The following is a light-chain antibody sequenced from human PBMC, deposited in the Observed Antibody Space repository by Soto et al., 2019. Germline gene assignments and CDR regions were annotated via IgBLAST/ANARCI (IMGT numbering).Light chain of an antibody. CDR1: QSVSSD. V-gene: IGKV3-15*01. Sequence: EVELTQSPATLSLSPGQRVTLSCRASQSVSSDLAWYQQKPGQAPRLLIYGASTRATDIAARFSGSGSGTEFTLTISSLQSEDFAVYYCHQYNNWPPYTFGQGTKLEIK. J-gene: IGKJ2*01. CDR3: HQYNNWPPYT. CDR2: GAS.